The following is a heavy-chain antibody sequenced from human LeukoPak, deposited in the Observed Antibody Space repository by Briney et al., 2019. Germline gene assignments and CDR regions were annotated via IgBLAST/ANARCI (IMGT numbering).Heavy chain of an antibody. V-gene: IGHV4-59*01. CDR3: ARVSRGNSVGGDY. CDR1: GGSISTYF. CDR2: IYYSGST. J-gene: IGHJ4*02. Sequence: SETLSLTCTVPGGSISTYFWSWIRQPPGKGLEWIGYIYYSGSTNYNPSLKSRVTISLDTSKNQFSLKLSSVTAADTAMYYCARVSRGNSVGGDYWGQGTLVTVSS. D-gene: IGHD4-23*01.